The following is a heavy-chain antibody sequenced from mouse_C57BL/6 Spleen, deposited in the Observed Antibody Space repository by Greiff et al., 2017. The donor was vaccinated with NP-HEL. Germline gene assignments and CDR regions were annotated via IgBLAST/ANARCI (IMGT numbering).Heavy chain of an antibody. CDR3: ARDYSNYGGFAY. J-gene: IGHJ3*01. CDR2: IDPSDSYT. CDR1: GYTFTSYW. D-gene: IGHD2-5*01. Sequence: QVQLQQPGAELVKPGASVKLSCKASGYTFTSYWMQWVKQRPGQGLEWIGEIDPSDSYTNYNQKFKGKATLTVDTSSCTAYMQLSSLTSEDSAVYYCARDYSNYGGFAYWGQGTLVTVSA. V-gene: IGHV1-50*01.